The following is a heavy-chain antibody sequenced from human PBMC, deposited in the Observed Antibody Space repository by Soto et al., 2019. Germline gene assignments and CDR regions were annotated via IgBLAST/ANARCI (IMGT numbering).Heavy chain of an antibody. D-gene: IGHD6-6*01. CDR3: ASTKFEYSSSSDY. J-gene: IGHJ4*02. CDR2: ISSSSSYI. CDR1: GFTFSSYS. V-gene: IGHV3-21*01. Sequence: GGSLRLSCAASGFTFSSYSMNWVRQAPGKGLEWVSSISSSSSYIYYADSVKGRFTISRDNAKNSLYLQMNSLRAEDTAVYYCASTKFEYSSSSDYWGQGTLVTVSS.